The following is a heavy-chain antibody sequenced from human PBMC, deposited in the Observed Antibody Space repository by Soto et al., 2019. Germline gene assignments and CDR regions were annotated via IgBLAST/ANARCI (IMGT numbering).Heavy chain of an antibody. D-gene: IGHD3-16*02. J-gene: IGHJ5*02. V-gene: IGHV1-69*01. CDR2: IIPIFGTA. CDR3: ARLMGELSLPPNWFDP. Sequence: QVQLVQSGAEVKKPGSSVKVSCKASGGTFRSYAISWVRQAPGQGLEWMGGIIPIFGTANYAQKFQGRVTITADESTSTAYMELSSLRSEDTAVYYCARLMGELSLPPNWFDPWGQGTLVTVSS. CDR1: GGTFRSYA.